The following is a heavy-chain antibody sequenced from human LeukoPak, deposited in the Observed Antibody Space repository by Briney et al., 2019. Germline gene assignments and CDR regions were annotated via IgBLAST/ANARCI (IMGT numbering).Heavy chain of an antibody. V-gene: IGHV3-21*01. CDR3: ARDWSLELPHDAFDI. J-gene: IGHJ3*02. Sequence: GGSLRLSCVASGFTFSSYSMNWVRQAPGKGLEWVSSISSSSSYIYYADSVKGRFTISRDNAKNSLYLQMNSLRAEDTAVYYCARDWSLELPHDAFDIWGQGTMVTVSS. CDR1: GFTFSSYS. CDR2: ISSSSSYI. D-gene: IGHD1-7*01.